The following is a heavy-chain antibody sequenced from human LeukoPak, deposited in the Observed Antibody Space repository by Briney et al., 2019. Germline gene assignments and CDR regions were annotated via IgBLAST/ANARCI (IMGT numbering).Heavy chain of an antibody. Sequence: ASVKVSCKASGYTFTSYDINWVRQATGQGLEWMGWMNPNSGNTGYAQKFQGRVTMTRNTSISTAYMELSSLRSEDTAVYYCAKSYYYGSGSYSFEDYYYYGMDVWGQGTTVTVSS. CDR1: GYTFTSYD. CDR3: AKSYYYGSGSYSFEDYYYYGMDV. V-gene: IGHV1-8*01. CDR2: MNPNSGNT. J-gene: IGHJ6*02. D-gene: IGHD3-10*01.